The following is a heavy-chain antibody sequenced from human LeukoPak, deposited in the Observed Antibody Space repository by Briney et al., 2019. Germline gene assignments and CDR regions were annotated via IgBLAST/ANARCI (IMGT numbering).Heavy chain of an antibody. D-gene: IGHD2-2*01. CDR3: ARLQESYCSSTSCYGPTARRWFDP. J-gene: IGHJ5*02. CDR1: GGSISSYY. V-gene: IGHV4-4*07. CDR2: IYTSGST. Sequence: PSETLSLTCTVSGGSISSYYWSWIRQPAGKGLEWIGRIYTSGSTNYNPSLKSRVTMPVDTSKNQFSLKLSSVTAADTAVYYCARLQESYCSSTSCYGPTARRWFDPWGQGTLVTVSS.